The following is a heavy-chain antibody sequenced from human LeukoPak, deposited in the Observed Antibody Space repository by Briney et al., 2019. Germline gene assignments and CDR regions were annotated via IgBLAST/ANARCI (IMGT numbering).Heavy chain of an antibody. CDR3: AREISVGLSGTLFDY. CDR1: GDSISSYH. J-gene: IGHJ4*02. CDR2: IYYSGST. Sequence: PSETLSLTCSVSGDSISSYHWSWIRQSPGKGLEWIGFIYYSGSTNYNPSLKSRVAISLDKSKSQFSLRLTSVTDADTAVYYCAREISVGLSGTLFDYWGQGTLVTVSS. D-gene: IGHD1-26*01. V-gene: IGHV4-59*01.